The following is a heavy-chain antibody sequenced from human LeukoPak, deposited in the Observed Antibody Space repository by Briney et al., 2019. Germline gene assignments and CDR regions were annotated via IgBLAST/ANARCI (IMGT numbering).Heavy chain of an antibody. Sequence: GGSLRLSCAASGFTFSSYWMHWVRQAPGKGLVWVSRINSDGSSTSYADSVKGRFTISRDNAKNTLYLHMNTLRAEDTAVYYCAKDLGSSGFGSDYWGQGTLVTVSS. D-gene: IGHD6-19*01. J-gene: IGHJ4*02. V-gene: IGHV3-74*01. CDR1: GFTFSSYW. CDR3: AKDLGSSGFGSDY. CDR2: INSDGSST.